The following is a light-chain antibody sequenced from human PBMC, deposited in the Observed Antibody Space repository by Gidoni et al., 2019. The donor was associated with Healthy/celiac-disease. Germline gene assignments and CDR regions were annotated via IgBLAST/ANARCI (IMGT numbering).Light chain of an antibody. J-gene: IGKJ1*01. CDR1: QSVLYSSSNKKY. Sequence: DIVMTPSPASLAVSLGERATINCKSSQSVLYSSSNKKYLAWYQQRPGQPPKLLISWASTRESGVPDRFSGSGTGTDFTLTISSLQAEDVAFYYCQQYYTTPRTFGQGTKVEIK. CDR2: WAS. V-gene: IGKV4-1*01. CDR3: QQYYTTPRT.